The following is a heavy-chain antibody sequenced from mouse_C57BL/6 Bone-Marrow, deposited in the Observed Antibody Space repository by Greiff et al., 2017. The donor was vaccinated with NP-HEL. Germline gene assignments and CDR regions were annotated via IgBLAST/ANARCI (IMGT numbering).Heavy chain of an antibody. CDR2: INPSTGGT. Sequence: VHVKQSGPELVKPGASVKISCKASGYSFTGYYMNWVKQSPEKSLEWIGEINPSTGGTTYNQKFKAKATLTVDKSSSTAYMQLKSLTSEDSAVYYCASGGYYGNYDYAMDYWGQGTSVTVSS. V-gene: IGHV1-42*01. J-gene: IGHJ4*01. D-gene: IGHD2-1*01. CDR3: ASGGYYGNYDYAMDY. CDR1: GYSFTGYY.